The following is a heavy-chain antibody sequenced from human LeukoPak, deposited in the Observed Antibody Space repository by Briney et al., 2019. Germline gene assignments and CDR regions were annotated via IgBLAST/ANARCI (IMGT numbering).Heavy chain of an antibody. CDR3: AKDAFSSGWELFDC. D-gene: IGHD6-19*01. Sequence: GGSLRLSCAASGFTFSSYGMHWVRQAPGKGLEWVAVISYDGSDKYYADSVKGRFTISRDNSKNTLYLQMNSLRAEDTAVYSCAKDAFSSGWELFDCWGQGTLVTVSS. CDR1: GFTFSSYG. V-gene: IGHV3-30*18. CDR2: ISYDGSDK. J-gene: IGHJ4*02.